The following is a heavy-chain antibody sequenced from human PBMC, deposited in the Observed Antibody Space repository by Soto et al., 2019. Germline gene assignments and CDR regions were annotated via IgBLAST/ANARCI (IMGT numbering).Heavy chain of an antibody. CDR2: ISWNSGSI. CDR1: GFTFDDYA. CDR3: AKGARRAVAGSPADY. V-gene: IGHV3-9*01. J-gene: IGHJ4*02. D-gene: IGHD6-19*01. Sequence: GGSLRLSCAASGFTFDDYAMHWVRQAPGKGLEWVSGISWNSGSIGYADSVKGRFTISRDNAKNSLYLQMNSLRAEDTALYYCAKGARRAVAGSPADYWGQGTLVTVSS.